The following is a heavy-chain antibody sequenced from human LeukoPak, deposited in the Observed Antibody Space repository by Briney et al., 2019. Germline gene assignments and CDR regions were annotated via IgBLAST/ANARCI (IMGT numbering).Heavy chain of an antibody. CDR3: AKDIGDGYNFSPGDY. D-gene: IGHD5-24*01. Sequence: GGSLRLSCAASGFTFDDYAMHWVRQAPGKGLEWVSLISGDGGSTYYADSVKGRFTISRDNSKNSLYLQMNSLRTEDTALYCCAKDIGDGYNFSPGDYWGQGTLVTVSS. CDR1: GFTFDDYA. V-gene: IGHV3-43*02. J-gene: IGHJ4*02. CDR2: ISGDGGST.